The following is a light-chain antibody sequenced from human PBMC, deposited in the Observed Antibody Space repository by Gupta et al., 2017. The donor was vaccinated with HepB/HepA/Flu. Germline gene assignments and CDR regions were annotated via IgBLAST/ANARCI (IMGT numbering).Light chain of an antibody. CDR2: GAS. V-gene: IGKV3-20*01. J-gene: IGKJ1*01. Sequence: EIVLTQSPGTLSLSPGERATLSCRASQSVSSSYLAWYQQKPGQAPRLLIYGASSRATGIPDRSSGSGSGTDFTLTISRLEPEDVAVYYCQQYGSSLWTFGQGTKVEIK. CDR3: QQYGSSLWT. CDR1: QSVSSSY.